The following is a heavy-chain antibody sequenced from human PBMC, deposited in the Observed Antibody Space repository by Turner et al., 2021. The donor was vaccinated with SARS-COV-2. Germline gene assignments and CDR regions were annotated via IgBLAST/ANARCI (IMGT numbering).Heavy chain of an antibody. CDR1: GFTFSTYW. V-gene: IGHV3-7*01. D-gene: IGHD4-17*01. CDR2: IRPDGSDK. CDR3: ARHGDYCFAH. J-gene: IGHJ4*02. Sequence: EVQLVESGGALVQPGGSLILSCAASGFTFSTYWMAWVRHAPGKGLEWVDHIRPDGSDKYYVGSVKGRFTISRDNVENSLFLQMNSLRAEDTAVYYCARHGDYCFAHWGQGTLLTVSS.